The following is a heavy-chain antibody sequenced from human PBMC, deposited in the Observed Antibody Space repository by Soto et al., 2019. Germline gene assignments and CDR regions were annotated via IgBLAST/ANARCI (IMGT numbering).Heavy chain of an antibody. CDR3: AREAAGILNWFDP. CDR1: GGSRSSGGYY. CDR2: IYHSGST. Sequence: SETMSVTCSVAGGSRSSGGYYWSRIRQHPGKGLEWIGYIYHSGSTYYNPSLKSRVTISVDTSKNQFSLKVSSVTAADTAVYYCAREAAGILNWFDPWGHGTLVTV. J-gene: IGHJ5*02. V-gene: IGHV4-31*03. D-gene: IGHD6-25*01.